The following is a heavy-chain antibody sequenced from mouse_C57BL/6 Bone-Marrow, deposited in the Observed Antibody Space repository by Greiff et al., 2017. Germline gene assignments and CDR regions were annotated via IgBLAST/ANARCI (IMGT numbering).Heavy chain of an antibody. CDR2: IYPGSGST. D-gene: IGHD1-1*01. V-gene: IGHV1-55*01. CDR3: ASLYYYGSSYDWYFDV. J-gene: IGHJ1*03. Sequence: QVQLQQPGAELVKPGASVKMSCKASGYTFTSYWITWVKQRPGQGLEWIGDIYPGSGSTNYNEKFKSKATLTVDTSSSTAYMQLSSLTSEDSAVYYCASLYYYGSSYDWYFDVWGTGTGHRLL. CDR1: GYTFTSYW.